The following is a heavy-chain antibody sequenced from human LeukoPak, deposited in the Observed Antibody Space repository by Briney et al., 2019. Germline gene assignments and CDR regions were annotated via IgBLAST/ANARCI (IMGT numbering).Heavy chain of an antibody. J-gene: IGHJ4*02. CDR2: ISSSGGAT. CDR3: AKGRYCTGGTCTLFHY. V-gene: IGHV3-23*01. Sequence: GGSLRLSCAASGFTFSGYSMSWALQAPGKGLEWVSVISSSGGATYYADSVKGRFTISRDNSKNTLHLQMNGLRAEDTALYYCAKGRYCTGGTCTLFHYWGQGTLVTVSS. D-gene: IGHD2-15*01. CDR1: GFTFSGYS.